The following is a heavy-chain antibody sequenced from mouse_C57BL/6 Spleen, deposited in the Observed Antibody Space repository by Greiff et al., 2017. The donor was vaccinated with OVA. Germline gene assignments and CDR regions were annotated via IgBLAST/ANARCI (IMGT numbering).Heavy chain of an antibody. V-gene: IGHV1-64*01. Sequence: QVQLQQPGAELVKPGASVKLSCKASGYTFTSYWMHWVKQRPGQGLEWIGMIHPNSGSTNYNEKLKSKATLTVDKSSSTAYMQLSSLTSEDSADYYGASDDGYGKDYWGQGTSVTVSS. CDR3: ASDDGYGKDY. CDR1: GYTFTSYW. J-gene: IGHJ4*01. CDR2: IHPNSGST. D-gene: IGHD2-3*01.